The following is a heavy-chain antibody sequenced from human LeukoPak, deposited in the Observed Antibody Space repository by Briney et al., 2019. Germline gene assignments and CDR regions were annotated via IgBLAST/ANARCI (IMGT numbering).Heavy chain of an antibody. D-gene: IGHD5-12*01. V-gene: IGHV3-48*01. CDR2: IGISSGNR. Sequence: GGSLRLSCAASGFNFMDYSMNWVRQAPGKGLEWISYIGISSGNRKYADSVKGRFTISRDKARNSLYLQINSLRVEDTPVYSCARDHRYAFDNWGHGTLVTVSS. CDR3: ARDHRYAFDN. CDR1: GFNFMDYS. J-gene: IGHJ4*01.